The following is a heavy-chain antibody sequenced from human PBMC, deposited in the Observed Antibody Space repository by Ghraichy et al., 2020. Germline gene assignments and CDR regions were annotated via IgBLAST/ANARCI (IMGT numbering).Heavy chain of an antibody. CDR2: IWYDGSNK. CDR3: ARGMYDFWSGYKGGYYYYGMDV. D-gene: IGHD3-3*01. V-gene: IGHV3-33*01. CDR1: GFTFSSYG. Sequence: GGSLRLSCAASGFTFSSYGMHWVRQAPGKGLEWVAVIWYDGSNKYYADSVKGRLTISRDNSKNTLYLQMNSLRAEDTAVYYCARGMYDFWSGYKGGYYYYGMDVWGQGTTVTVSS. J-gene: IGHJ6*02.